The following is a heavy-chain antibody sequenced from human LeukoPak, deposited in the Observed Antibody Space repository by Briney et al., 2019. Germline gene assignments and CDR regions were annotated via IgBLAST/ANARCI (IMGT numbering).Heavy chain of an antibody. D-gene: IGHD1-26*01. Sequence: ASVKVSCKASGYTFTSYGISWVRQAPGQGLEWMGWISAYNGNTNYVQELQGRVTMTTDTSTSTAYMELRSLRSDATAVYYCARGGVGPRGPYYYSYMDVWGKGTTVTVSS. CDR1: GYTFTSYG. CDR3: ARGGVGPRGPYYYSYMDV. J-gene: IGHJ6*03. V-gene: IGHV1-18*01. CDR2: ISAYNGNT.